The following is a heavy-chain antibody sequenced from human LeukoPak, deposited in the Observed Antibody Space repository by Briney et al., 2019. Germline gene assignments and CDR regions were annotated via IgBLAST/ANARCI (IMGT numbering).Heavy chain of an antibody. Sequence: GGSLRLSCAASGFTFSSYSMNWVRQAPGKGLEWVSSISSSSSYIYYADSVKGRFTISRDNAKNSLYLQMSSLRAEDTAVYYCARATLAAAGNSHWGQGTLVTVSS. J-gene: IGHJ4*02. V-gene: IGHV3-21*01. CDR3: ARATLAAAGNSH. D-gene: IGHD6-13*01. CDR1: GFTFSSYS. CDR2: ISSSSSYI.